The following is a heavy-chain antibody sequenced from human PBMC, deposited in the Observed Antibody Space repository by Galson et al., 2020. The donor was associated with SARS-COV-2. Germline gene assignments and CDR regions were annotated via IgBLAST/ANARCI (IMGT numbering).Heavy chain of an antibody. V-gene: IGHV4-34*01. CDR3: ARPPYYYGSGRYRGGFDY. D-gene: IGHD3-10*01. Sequence: TQTLSLTCAVYGGSFSGYYWSWIRQPPGKGLEWIGEINHSGSTNYNPSLKSRVTISVDTSKNQFSLKLSSVTAADTAVYYCARPPYYYGSGRYRGGFDYWGQGTLVTVSS. CDR2: INHSGST. J-gene: IGHJ4*02. CDR1: GGSFSGYY.